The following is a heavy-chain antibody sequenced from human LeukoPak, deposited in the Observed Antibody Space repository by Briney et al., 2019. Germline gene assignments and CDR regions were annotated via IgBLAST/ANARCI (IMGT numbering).Heavy chain of an antibody. D-gene: IGHD2-2*01. CDR1: GFTFSYSW. V-gene: IGHV3-7*01. CDR3: ARVYQSTSGRAIDY. J-gene: IGHJ4*02. Sequence: PAGGSLRLSCAASGFTFSYSWMTWVRQAPGKGLEWVANIKQDGSAKDYVDSVKGRFTISRENAKNSLYLQMNSLRVDDTAIYYCARVYQSTSGRAIDYWGQGTLVTVSS. CDR2: IKQDGSAK.